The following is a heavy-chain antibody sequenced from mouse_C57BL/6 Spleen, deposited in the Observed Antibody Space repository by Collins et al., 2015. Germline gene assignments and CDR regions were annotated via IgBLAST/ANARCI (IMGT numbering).Heavy chain of an antibody. J-gene: IGHJ1*01. Sequence: EVQLQQSGTVLARPGASVKMSCKASGYTFTSYWMHWVKQRPGQGLEWIGAIYPGNSDTSYNQKFKGKAKLTAVTSTSTAYMELSSLTNEDSAVYYCTRRGYYRYDVGYFDVWGAGTTVTVSS. CDR3: TRRGYYRYDVGYFDV. V-gene: IGHV1-5*01. D-gene: IGHD2-14*01. CDR1: GYTFTSYW. CDR2: IYPGNSDT.